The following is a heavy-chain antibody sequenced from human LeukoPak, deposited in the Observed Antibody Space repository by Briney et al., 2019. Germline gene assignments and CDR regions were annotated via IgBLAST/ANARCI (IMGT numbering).Heavy chain of an antibody. CDR1: GGSISSYY. CDR3: ARARDGYNTD. Sequence: PSETLSLTCTVPGGSISSYYWSWIRQPPGKGLEWIGYIYYSGSTNYNPSLKSRVTISVDTSKNQFSLKLSSVTAADTAVYYCARARDGYNTDWGQGTLVTVSS. CDR2: IYYSGST. J-gene: IGHJ4*02. V-gene: IGHV4-59*01. D-gene: IGHD5-24*01.